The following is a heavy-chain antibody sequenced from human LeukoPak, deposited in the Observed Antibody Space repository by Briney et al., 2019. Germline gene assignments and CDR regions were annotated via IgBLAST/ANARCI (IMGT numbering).Heavy chain of an antibody. CDR1: GYTSTSYG. CDR3: ARNNRPNTIFGVVTPYYYGMDV. Sequence: ASVKVSCKASGYTSTSYGISWVRQAPGQGLEWMGWISAYNGNTNYAQKLQGRVTMTTDTSTSTAYMELRSLRSDDTAVYYCARNNRPNTIFGVVTPYYYGMDVWGQGTTVTVSS. CDR2: ISAYNGNT. J-gene: IGHJ6*02. D-gene: IGHD3-3*01. V-gene: IGHV1-18*01.